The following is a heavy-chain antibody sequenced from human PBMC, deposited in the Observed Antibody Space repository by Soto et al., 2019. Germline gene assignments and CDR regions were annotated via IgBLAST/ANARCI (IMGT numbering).Heavy chain of an antibody. Sequence: SETLSLTCTVSDDSFRGAEYYWSWIRQPLGKGPEWIGYTYYNGDTKYNPALRSRVTMSEDTSKNQFSLRLSSVTAADTAVYFCARGPAYIDGWRTFDLWGRGILVTVS. V-gene: IGHV4-61*08. CDR3: ARGPAYIDGWRTFDL. CDR2: TYYNGDT. J-gene: IGHJ4*02. D-gene: IGHD6-19*01. CDR1: DDSFRGAEYY.